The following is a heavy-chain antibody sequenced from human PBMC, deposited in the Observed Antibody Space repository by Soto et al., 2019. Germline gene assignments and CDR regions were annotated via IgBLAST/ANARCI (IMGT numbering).Heavy chain of an antibody. CDR2: ISGSGGST. Sequence: GGSLRPSCAAPGFTFSSYAMSWVRQAPGKGLEWVSAISGSGGSTYYAASVKGRFTISRDNSKNTLYLQMNSLRAEDTAVYYCAKSPRGIVVVPAYFDYWGQGTLVTVSS. CDR3: AKSPRGIVVVPAYFDY. CDR1: GFTFSSYA. D-gene: IGHD2-2*01. J-gene: IGHJ4*02. V-gene: IGHV3-23*01.